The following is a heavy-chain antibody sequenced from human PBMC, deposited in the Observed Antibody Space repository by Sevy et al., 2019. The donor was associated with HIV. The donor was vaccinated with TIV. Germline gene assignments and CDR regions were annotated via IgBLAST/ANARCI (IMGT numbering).Heavy chain of an antibody. D-gene: IGHD3-22*01. CDR2: INPNTGET. CDR1: GYTFSVHY. Sequence: SVKGSCSTSGYTFSVHYIYWVRQAAGQGREWMGWINPNTGETNFSPKFQGRVTMTRDSSINTAYMELSRLTSADTAVYFCARLRYSDPSGQYYGGGADYFDYWGQGTLVTVSS. V-gene: IGHV1-2*02. J-gene: IGHJ4*02. CDR3: ARLRYSDPSGQYYGGGADYFDY.